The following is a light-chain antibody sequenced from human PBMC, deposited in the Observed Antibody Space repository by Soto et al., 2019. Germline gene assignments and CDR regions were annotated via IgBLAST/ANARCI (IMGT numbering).Light chain of an antibody. CDR2: GAS. Sequence: DIQMTQSPSSLSASIGDIITITCRASQSISTYLNWYQQKPGKAPKLLIYGASTLQNWVPSRFSGSGSATDYALTISGLQTEDFATYYCQQSFITPPLTFGGGTKVEMK. CDR3: QQSFITPPLT. V-gene: IGKV1-39*01. J-gene: IGKJ4*01. CDR1: QSISTY.